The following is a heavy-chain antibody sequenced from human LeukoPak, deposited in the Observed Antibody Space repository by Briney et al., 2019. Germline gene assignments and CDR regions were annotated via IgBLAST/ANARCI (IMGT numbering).Heavy chain of an antibody. CDR3: ARAPVAGYYFDY. CDR1: GGTFSSYA. CDR2: IIPIFGTA. Sequence: SVKVSCKASGGTFSSYAISWVRQAPGQGLEWMGGIIPIFGTANYAQKFQGRVTITTDESTSTAYMELSSLRSEDTAVYYCARAPVAGYYFDYWAQGTLVTVSS. J-gene: IGHJ4*02. D-gene: IGHD6-19*01. V-gene: IGHV1-69*05.